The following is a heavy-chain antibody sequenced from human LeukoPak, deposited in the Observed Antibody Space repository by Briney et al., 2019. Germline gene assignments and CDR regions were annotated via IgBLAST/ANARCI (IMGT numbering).Heavy chain of an antibody. Sequence: SETLSLTCTVSGGSISSYYWSWIRQPPGKGLEWIGYIYYSGSTNYNPSLKSRVTISVDTSKNQFSLKLSSVTAADTAVYYCARVPLYYYYMDVWGKGTTVTVSS. CDR2: IYYSGST. CDR1: GGSISSYY. CDR3: ARVPLYYYYMDV. J-gene: IGHJ6*03. V-gene: IGHV4-59*01.